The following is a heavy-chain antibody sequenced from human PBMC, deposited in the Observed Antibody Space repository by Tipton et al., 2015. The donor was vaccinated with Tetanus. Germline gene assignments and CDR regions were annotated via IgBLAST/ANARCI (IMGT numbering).Heavy chain of an antibody. J-gene: IGHJ1*01. Sequence: TLSLTCTVSGDSVSGYYWSWIRPPPGKGLEWAGYVYYTGDTNHNPSLESRVTISMDRSENQISLKMTSVTAADTAVYYCAGVTAQRTELYFEHWGQGTLVTVSS. V-gene: IGHV4-59*02. CDR3: AGVTAQRTELYFEH. CDR1: GDSVSGYY. CDR2: VYYTGDT. D-gene: IGHD2-8*02.